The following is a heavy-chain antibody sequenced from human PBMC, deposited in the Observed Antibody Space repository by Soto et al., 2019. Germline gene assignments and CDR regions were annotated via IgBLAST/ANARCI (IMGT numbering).Heavy chain of an antibody. D-gene: IGHD3-3*01. V-gene: IGHV3-11*01. J-gene: IGHJ3*02. CDR1: GFTFSDYY. Sequence: GGSLRLSCAASGFTFSDYYMSWIRQAPGKGLEWVSYISSSGSTIYYADSVKGRFTISRDNAKNSLYLQMNSLRAEDTAVYYCASAVRDYDFWSGYAFDIWGQGTMVTVSS. CDR2: ISSSGSTI. CDR3: ASAVRDYDFWSGYAFDI.